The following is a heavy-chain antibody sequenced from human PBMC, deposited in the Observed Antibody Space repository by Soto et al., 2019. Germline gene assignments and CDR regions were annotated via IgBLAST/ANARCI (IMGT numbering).Heavy chain of an antibody. Sequence: PGGSLRLSCAASGFTFSGYGMHWVRQAPGKGLEWVAVISNDGINKYYGDSVKGRFTISRDNSKNTLYRQMNSLRAEDTAVYYCAKDRVSEHNNGWPQGSWGQGTQVTVSS. D-gene: IGHD6-19*01. CDR2: ISNDGINK. V-gene: IGHV3-30*18. CDR1: GFTFSGYG. J-gene: IGHJ4*02. CDR3: AKDRVSEHNNGWPQGS.